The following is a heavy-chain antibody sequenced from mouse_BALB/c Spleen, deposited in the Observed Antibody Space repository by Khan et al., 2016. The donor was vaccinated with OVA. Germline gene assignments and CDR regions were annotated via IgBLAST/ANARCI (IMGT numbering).Heavy chain of an antibody. D-gene: IGHD1-1*01. V-gene: IGHV1S81*02. CDR1: GYTFTSYW. J-gene: IGHJ2*01. CDR3: ARIKKIVATYFDY. CDR2: TNPTNGRT. Sequence: QVQLQQSGAELVKAGASVKMSCKASGYTFTSYWMHWVKQRLGQGLEWFAETNPTNGRTYYNEKFKRKATLTVDTSSSKAYMLLSGPTCEDSAVYYWARIKKIVATYFDYWGQGTTRTVSS.